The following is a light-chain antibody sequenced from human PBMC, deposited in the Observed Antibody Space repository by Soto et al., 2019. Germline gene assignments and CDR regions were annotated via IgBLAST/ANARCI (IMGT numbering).Light chain of an antibody. CDR2: EGS. J-gene: IGLJ1*01. V-gene: IGLV2-23*01. Sequence: QSVLTQPASVSGSPGQSITISCTGTSSDVGSYNLVSWYQQHPGKAPKLMIYEGSKRPSGVSNRFSGSKSGNTASLTISGLQAEGEADYYCCSYAGSSTAYVFGTGTKLTVL. CDR1: SSDVGSYNL. CDR3: CSYAGSSTAYV.